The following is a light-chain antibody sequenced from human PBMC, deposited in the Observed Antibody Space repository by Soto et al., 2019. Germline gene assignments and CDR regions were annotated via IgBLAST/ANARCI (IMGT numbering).Light chain of an antibody. Sequence: QSVLTQPASVSGSPGQSITVSCTGTSSDIGGYNYVSWYQQHPGKAPKLMVYEVTNRPSGVSDRFSGSKSGNTASLTISGLQADDEGYYYCSSYTSRSTLYVFGTGTKPTVL. J-gene: IGLJ1*01. CDR1: SSDIGGYNY. CDR2: EVT. CDR3: SSYTSRSTLYV. V-gene: IGLV2-14*01.